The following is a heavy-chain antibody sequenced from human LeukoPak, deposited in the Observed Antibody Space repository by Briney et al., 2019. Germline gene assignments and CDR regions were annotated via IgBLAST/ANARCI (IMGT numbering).Heavy chain of an antibody. D-gene: IGHD3-22*01. CDR2: IHYDGRKK. J-gene: IGHJ4*02. CDR3: ARSYYEYYYDSSGYYRPYFDY. CDR1: GFTFSTYG. V-gene: IGHV3-30*02. Sequence: PGGSLRLSCAASGFTFSTYGMHWVRQAAGKGLEWVAFIHYDGRKKYYADSVKGRFTISRDNSKNTLYLQMNSLRAEDTAVYYCARSYYEYYYDSSGYYRPYFDYWGQGTLVTVSS.